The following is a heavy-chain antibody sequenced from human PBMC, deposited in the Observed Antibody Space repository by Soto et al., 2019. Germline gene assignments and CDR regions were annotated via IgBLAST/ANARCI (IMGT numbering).Heavy chain of an antibody. D-gene: IGHD3-16*02. CDR1: GFTFSSYG. J-gene: IGHJ4*02. CDR2: MSYDGNNQ. CDR3: AKALGELSPESFDY. V-gene: IGHV3-30*18. Sequence: GGSLRLSCAASGFTFSSYGVHWVRQATSKGLEWVAIMSYDGNNQYYADSVKGRFTISRDNFKNTLHLQMNSLRAEDTAVYYCAKALGELSPESFDYWGQGILVTVSS.